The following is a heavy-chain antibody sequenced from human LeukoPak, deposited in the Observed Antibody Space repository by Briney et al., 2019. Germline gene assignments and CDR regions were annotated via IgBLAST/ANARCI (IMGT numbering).Heavy chain of an antibody. D-gene: IGHD4-11*01. CDR2: IYYSGST. J-gene: IGHJ5*02. CDR1: GGSISSSSYY. V-gene: IGHV4-39*07. Sequence: SETLSLTCTVSGGSISSSSYYWGWIRQPPGKGLEWIGSIYYSGSTYYNPSLKSRVTISVDTSKNQFSLKLSSVTAADTAVYYCARVGGLQVNWFDPWGQGTLVTVSS. CDR3: ARVGGLQVNWFDP.